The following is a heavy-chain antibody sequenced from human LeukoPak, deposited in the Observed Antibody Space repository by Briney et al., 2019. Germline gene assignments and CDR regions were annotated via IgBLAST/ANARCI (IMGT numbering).Heavy chain of an antibody. V-gene: IGHV4-59*01. D-gene: IGHD5-18*01. J-gene: IGHJ3*01. Sequence: SETLSLTCTVSGGSISDYHWSWIWQPPGKGLEWIGYIYYSGSTNYNPSLKSRSTISLDTSKNQFSLKLNSVTAADTAVYYCARAVTSLDAFNLWGQGTMVTVSS. CDR3: ARAVTSLDAFNL. CDR2: IYYSGST. CDR1: GGSISDYH.